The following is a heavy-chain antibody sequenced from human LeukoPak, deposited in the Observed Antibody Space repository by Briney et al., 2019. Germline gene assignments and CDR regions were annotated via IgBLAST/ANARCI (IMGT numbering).Heavy chain of an antibody. V-gene: IGHV1-2*02. CDR2: INPNSGGT. CDR1: GYTFTGYY. J-gene: IGHJ3*02. Sequence: ASVKVSCKASGYTFTGYYMHWVRQAPGQGLERMGWINPNSGGTNYAQKFQGRVTMTRDTSISTAYMELSRLRSDDTAVYYCARATDFWSGYFAFDIWGQGTMVTVSS. D-gene: IGHD3-3*01. CDR3: ARATDFWSGYFAFDI.